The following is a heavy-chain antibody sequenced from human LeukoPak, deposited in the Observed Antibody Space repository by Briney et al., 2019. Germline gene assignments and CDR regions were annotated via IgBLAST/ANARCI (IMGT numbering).Heavy chain of an antibody. CDR2: IYYSGST. D-gene: IGHD3-16*01. J-gene: IGHJ6*03. CDR1: GGSISSYY. V-gene: IGHV4-59*01. Sequence: ASETLSLTCTVSGGSISSYYWSWIRQPPGRGLEWIGYIYYSGSTNYNPSFKSRVTISVDTSKNQFSLKLSSVTAADTAVYYCARETSQKGAHYMDVWGKGTTVTISS. CDR3: ARETSQKGAHYMDV.